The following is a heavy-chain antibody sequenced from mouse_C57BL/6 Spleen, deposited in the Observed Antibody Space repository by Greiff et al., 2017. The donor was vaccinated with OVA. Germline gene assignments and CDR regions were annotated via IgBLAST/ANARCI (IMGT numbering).Heavy chain of an antibody. CDR1: GYAFSSSW. CDR2: IYPGDGDT. Sequence: VQLQQSGPELVKPGASVKISCKASGYAFSSSWMNWVKQRPGQGLEWIGRIYPGDGDTNYNGKFKGKATLTADQSSSTAYMQLSSLTSEDSAVYVCAREGYDYDGGYFDYWGQGTTLTVSS. J-gene: IGHJ2*01. D-gene: IGHD2-4*01. V-gene: IGHV1-82*01. CDR3: AREGYDYDGGYFDY.